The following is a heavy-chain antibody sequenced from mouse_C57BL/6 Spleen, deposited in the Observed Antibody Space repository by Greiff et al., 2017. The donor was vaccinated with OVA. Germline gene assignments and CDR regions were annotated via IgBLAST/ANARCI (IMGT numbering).Heavy chain of an antibody. CDR1: GYTFTSYW. J-gene: IGHJ2*01. CDR3: DYYYGYSCGTTYFDY. Sequence: QVQLQQPGAELVKPGASVKLSCKASGYTFTSYWMQWVKQRPGQGLEWIGEIDPSDSYTNYNQKFKGKATLTVDTSSSTAYMQLSSLTSEDSAVYSFDYYYGYSCGTTYFDYWGKGTTVTVAS. V-gene: IGHV1-50*01. CDR2: IDPSDSYT. D-gene: IGHD1-1*01.